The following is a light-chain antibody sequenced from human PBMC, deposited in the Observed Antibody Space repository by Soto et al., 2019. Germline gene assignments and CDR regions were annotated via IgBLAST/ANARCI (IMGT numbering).Light chain of an antibody. CDR3: QQYGSSPYT. Sequence: EKVLTQSPGTLSLSPGERATLSCRASQSVRSSYLAWYQQRPGHAPRLLIYGASTRTTDIPDRFSGSGSGTDFTLTSSSLDPEDFAMFYCQQYGSSPYTFGQGTKLEI. J-gene: IGKJ2*01. CDR2: GAS. CDR1: QSVRSSY. V-gene: IGKV3-20*01.